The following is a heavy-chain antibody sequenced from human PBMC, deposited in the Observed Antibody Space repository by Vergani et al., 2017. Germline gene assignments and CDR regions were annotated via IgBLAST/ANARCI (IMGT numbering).Heavy chain of an antibody. V-gene: IGHV1-18*01. J-gene: IGHJ5*02. CDR2: ISAYNGNT. CDR3: ARDADYGDYGEYWFDP. Sequence: QVQLVQSGAEVKKPGASVKVSCKASGYTFTSYGISWVRQAPGQGLEWMGWISAYNGNTNYAQKLQGRVTMTTDTSTSTAYMELRILRSDDTAVYYCARDADYGDYGEYWFDPWGQGTLVTVSS. D-gene: IGHD4-17*01. CDR1: GYTFTSYG.